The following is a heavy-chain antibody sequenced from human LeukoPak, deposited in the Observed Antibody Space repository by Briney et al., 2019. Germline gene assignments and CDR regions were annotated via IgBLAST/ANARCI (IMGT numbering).Heavy chain of an antibody. CDR3: AKDSIAVAGSYFDY. CDR1: EFTFSEYS. J-gene: IGHJ4*02. CDR2: ISSTSTYI. V-gene: IGHV3-21*04. Sequence: KSGGSLRLSCAASEFTFSEYSMNWVRQAPGKGLEWVASISSTSTYIYYADSVKGRFTISRDNSKNTLYLQVNSLRAEDTAVYYCAKDSIAVAGSYFDYWGQGTLVTVSS. D-gene: IGHD6-19*01.